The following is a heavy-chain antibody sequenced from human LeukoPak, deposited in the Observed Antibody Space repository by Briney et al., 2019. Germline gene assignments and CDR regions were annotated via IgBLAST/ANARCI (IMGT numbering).Heavy chain of an antibody. CDR1: GDTIISTTYC. J-gene: IGHJ5*02. V-gene: IGHV4-39*02. Sequence: SETLSLTCNVSGDTIISTTYCWVWIRQPPGKGLEWIGSIYYSGNTYYNASLKSQVSISVDTSKNQFSLRLTSVTAADTAVYYCARDLGQYYDTSDNWFDPWGQGTLVTVSS. CDR3: ARDLGQYYDTSDNWFDP. D-gene: IGHD3-22*01. CDR2: IYYSGNT.